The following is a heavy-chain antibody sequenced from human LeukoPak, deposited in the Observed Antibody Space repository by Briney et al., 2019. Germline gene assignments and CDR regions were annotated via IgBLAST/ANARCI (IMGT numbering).Heavy chain of an antibody. J-gene: IGHJ4*02. V-gene: IGHV3-30*18. CDR3: AKDRAAMVDY. D-gene: IGHD5-18*01. CDR1: GFTFSSYG. Sequence: GGSLRLSCAASGFTFSSYGMHWVRQAPGKGLEWVAVISYDGSNKYYADSVKGRFTISRDNSKNTLYLQMNSLRAEDTAVYYCAKDRAAMVDYWGQGTLVTVSS. CDR2: ISYDGSNK.